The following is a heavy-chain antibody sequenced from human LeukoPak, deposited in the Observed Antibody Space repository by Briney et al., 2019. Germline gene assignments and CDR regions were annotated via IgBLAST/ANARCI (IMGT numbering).Heavy chain of an antibody. J-gene: IGHJ4*02. CDR3: ARGRNLAAVAGYFDY. CDR1: GFTFSSYG. Sequence: GGSLRLSCAASGFTFSSYGMHWVRQAPGKGLQWVAVISYDGITKYYADSVKGRFTISRDNSKNTLYLQMNSLRADDTAVYYCARGRNLAAVAGYFDYWGQGTLVTVSS. D-gene: IGHD6-19*01. CDR2: ISYDGITK. V-gene: IGHV3-30*03.